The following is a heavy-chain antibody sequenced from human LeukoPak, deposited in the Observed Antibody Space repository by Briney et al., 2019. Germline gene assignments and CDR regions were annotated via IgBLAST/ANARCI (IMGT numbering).Heavy chain of an antibody. Sequence: SETLSLTCTVSGGSISSHYWSWIRQPPGKGLEWIAYIYTSGSTNYNPSLKSRVTISVDTSKNQFSLKLSSVTAADTAVYYCARLYYDFWSGQEPNWFDPWGQGTLVTVSS. J-gene: IGHJ5*02. V-gene: IGHV4-4*09. CDR2: IYTSGST. CDR3: ARLYYDFWSGQEPNWFDP. D-gene: IGHD3-3*01. CDR1: GGSISSHY.